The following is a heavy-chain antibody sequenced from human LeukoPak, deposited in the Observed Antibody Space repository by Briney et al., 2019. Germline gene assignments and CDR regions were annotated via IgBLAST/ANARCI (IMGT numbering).Heavy chain of an antibody. D-gene: IGHD2-21*02. CDR2: ISGSGGST. Sequence: GGSLSLSCAASGFTLSSYAVSWVPQAPGKGLEWVSAISGSGGSTYYADSVKGRFTISRDNSKNTLYLQMNSLRAEDTAVYYCAKQQHIVVVTAIQDNPRYYYYGMDVWGQGTTVTVSS. J-gene: IGHJ6*02. V-gene: IGHV3-23*01. CDR3: AKQQHIVVVTAIQDNPRYYYYGMDV. CDR1: GFTLSSYA.